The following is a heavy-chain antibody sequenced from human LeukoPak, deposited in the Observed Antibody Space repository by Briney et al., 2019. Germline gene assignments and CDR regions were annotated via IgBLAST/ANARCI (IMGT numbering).Heavy chain of an antibody. V-gene: IGHV1-8*01. Sequence: GASVKVSCKASGYTLSSYDINWVRQATGQGLEWMGWMNPNSGNTGYAQKFQGRVTMTRNTSISTAYMELSSLRSDDTAVYYCARVAGVWFGELRLPVGYWGQGTLVTVSS. CDR3: ARVAGVWFGELRLPVGY. D-gene: IGHD3-10*01. CDR1: GYTLSSYD. CDR2: MNPNSGNT. J-gene: IGHJ4*02.